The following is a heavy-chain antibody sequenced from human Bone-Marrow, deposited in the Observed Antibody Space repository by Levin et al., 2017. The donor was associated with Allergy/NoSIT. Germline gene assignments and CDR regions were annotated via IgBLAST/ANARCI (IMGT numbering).Heavy chain of an antibody. Sequence: PGGSLRLSCAASGFTFTKARMNWVRQTPGKGLEWVGRIKSQIDGGTADYAAPVNGRFTISRDDSKNLLFLQMTSLKTEDIGIYYCTADRVTISGVVANGGNHVDPWGQGTLVTVSS. CDR1: GFTFTKAR. D-gene: IGHD3-3*01. CDR2: IKSQIDGGTA. J-gene: IGHJ5*02. CDR3: TADRVTISGVVANGGNHVDP. V-gene: IGHV3-15*01.